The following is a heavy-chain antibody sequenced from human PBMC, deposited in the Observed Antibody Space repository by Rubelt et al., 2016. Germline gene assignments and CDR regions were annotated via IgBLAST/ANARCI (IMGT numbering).Heavy chain of an antibody. CDR3: AGEGFVAENY. CDR1: GFTFSNYN. Sequence: EVQLVESGGGLAQPGGSLRLSCAASGFTFSNYNMNWVRRAPGKGLEWVSYISSSSSTIYYADSVKGRFTISRDSAKNSLYLQMNSLKAEDTAVYYCAGEGFVAENYWGQGTLVTVSS. D-gene: IGHD2-15*01. CDR2: ISSSSSTI. J-gene: IGHJ4*02. V-gene: IGHV3-48*01.